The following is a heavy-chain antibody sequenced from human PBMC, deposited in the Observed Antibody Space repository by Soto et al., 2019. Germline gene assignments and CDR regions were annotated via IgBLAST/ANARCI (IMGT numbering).Heavy chain of an antibody. J-gene: IGHJ4*02. CDR1: GFTFSSYA. D-gene: IGHD3-9*01. V-gene: IGHV3-23*01. CDR3: AKVTGYTPQRYYFDY. CDR2: ISGSGGST. Sequence: EVQLLESGGGLVQPGGSLRLSCAASGFTFSSYAMSWVRQAPGKGLEWVSAISGSGGSTYYADSVKGRFTISRDNSRNTLYVQMNSLRAEDTAVYYCAKVTGYTPQRYYFDYWGQGTLVTVSS.